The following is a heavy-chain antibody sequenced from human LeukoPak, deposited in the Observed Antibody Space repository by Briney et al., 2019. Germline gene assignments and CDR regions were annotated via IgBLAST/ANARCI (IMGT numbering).Heavy chain of an antibody. J-gene: IGHJ4*02. CDR3: AKDLEVVRVDFDY. D-gene: IGHD3-10*01. CDR1: GFTFSSHA. Sequence: GGSLRLSCAASGFTFSSHAMNWVRQAPGKGLEWVSGIIGSGDSTYYADSVKGRFTISRDNSKNTLYLQMNSLRAEDTAVYYCAKDLEVVRVDFDYWGQGTLVTVSS. CDR2: IIGSGDST. V-gene: IGHV3-23*01.